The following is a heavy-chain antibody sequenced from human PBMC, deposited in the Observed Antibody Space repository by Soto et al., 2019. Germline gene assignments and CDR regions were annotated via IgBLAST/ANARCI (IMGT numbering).Heavy chain of an antibody. V-gene: IGHV3-23*01. CDR3: AKGGRRDGYNLGGDAFDI. CDR1: GFTFSSYA. J-gene: IGHJ3*02. Sequence: GGSLRLSCAASGFTFSSYAMSWVRQAPGKGLEWVSAISGSGGSTYYADSVKGRFTISRDNSKNTLYLQMNSLRAEDTAVYYCAKGGRRDGYNLGGDAFDIWGQGTMVTVSS. D-gene: IGHD5-12*01. CDR2: ISGSGGST.